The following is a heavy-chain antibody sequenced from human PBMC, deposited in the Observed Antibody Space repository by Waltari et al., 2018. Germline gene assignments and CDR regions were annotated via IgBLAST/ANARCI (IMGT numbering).Heavy chain of an antibody. V-gene: IGHV3-74*01. CDR1: GFTFSNYW. Sequence: LVESGGGLVQPGGSLRLSCAASGFTFSNYWMHWVRQVPEKGLMWVSHVNSDGNSPSYADSVKGRFTISRDNAKNTVYLQMNSLRAEDTAVYYCARDTPGDGIDYWGQGTLVTVSS. CDR3: ARDTPGDGIDY. J-gene: IGHJ4*02. CDR2: VNSDGNSP. D-gene: IGHD7-27*01.